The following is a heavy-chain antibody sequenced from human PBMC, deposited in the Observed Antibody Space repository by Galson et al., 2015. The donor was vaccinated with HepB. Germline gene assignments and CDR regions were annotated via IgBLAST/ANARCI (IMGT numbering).Heavy chain of an antibody. CDR2: IYPGDSDT. V-gene: IGHV5-51*03. J-gene: IGHJ4*02. CDR1: GYSFNTYW. D-gene: IGHD3-16*01. Sequence: QSGAEVKKPGESLKISCQGSGYSFNTYWIGWLRQLPGKGLEWMGIIYPGDSDTRYSPSFQGQVIISADKSISTAFLQWSSLKASDSAMYYCARPLHVGELRGGEYYFDYWGQGTLVTVSS. CDR3: ARPLHVGELRGGEYYFDY.